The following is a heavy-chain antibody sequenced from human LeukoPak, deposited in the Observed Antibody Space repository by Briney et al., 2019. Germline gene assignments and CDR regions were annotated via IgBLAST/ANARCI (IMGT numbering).Heavy chain of an antibody. Sequence: SETLSLTCTVSGGSISSSSYYWAWIRQPPGKGLEWVASIYYSGSTYYNPPLKSRVTISVDTSKNQFSLRLTSVTAADTAVYFCARLTRSAVAGHSFDYWGQGTLVTVSS. CDR2: IYYSGST. CDR1: GGSISSSSYY. J-gene: IGHJ4*02. CDR3: ARLTRSAVAGHSFDY. V-gene: IGHV4-39*07. D-gene: IGHD6-19*01.